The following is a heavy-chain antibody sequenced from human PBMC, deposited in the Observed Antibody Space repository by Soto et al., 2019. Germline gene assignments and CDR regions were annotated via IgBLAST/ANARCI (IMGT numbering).Heavy chain of an antibody. Sequence: GGSLRLPCAASGFTFSNYWMHWVRQAPGRGLEWVSAISGDRRSTYYADSVKGRFTISRDNSKNTLNLQMNSLRAEDTAVYYCAKAIYGGSSGYYDFWGQGTQVTVSS. CDR2: ISGDRRST. J-gene: IGHJ4*02. CDR3: AKAIYGGSSGYYDF. V-gene: IGHV3-23*01. CDR1: GFTFSNYW. D-gene: IGHD3-22*01.